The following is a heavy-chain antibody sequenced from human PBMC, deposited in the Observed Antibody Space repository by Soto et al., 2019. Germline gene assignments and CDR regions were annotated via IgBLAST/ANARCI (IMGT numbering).Heavy chain of an antibody. CDR1: GFTFSNYW. CDR3: ARDDGWGWLLFDF. D-gene: IGHD3-16*01. Sequence: HPGGSLRLSCAASGFTFSNYWMHWVRQAPGKGLVWVSRINSDGSSTTYADSVKGRFTISRDNAKNTLYLQMNSLRDEDTAVYYFARDDGWGWLLFDFWGRGSLVTGSS. CDR2: INSDGSST. J-gene: IGHJ5*01. V-gene: IGHV3-74*01.